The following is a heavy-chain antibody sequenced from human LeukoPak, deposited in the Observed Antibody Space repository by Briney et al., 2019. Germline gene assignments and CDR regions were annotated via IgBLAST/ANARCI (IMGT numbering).Heavy chain of an antibody. D-gene: IGHD5-24*01. CDR2: FYYSGAT. J-gene: IGHJ4*02. CDR3: ARSNARDGYNFGY. Sequence: SDTLSLTCTVSGGSISSSYWRWIRQPPGEGLEWIGYFYYSGATTYNPSLQSRVTISVDTSKTQLSLKMTSMTAADTAVYYCARSNARDGYNFGYWGQRILVTVSS. CDR1: GGSISSSY. V-gene: IGHV4-59*08.